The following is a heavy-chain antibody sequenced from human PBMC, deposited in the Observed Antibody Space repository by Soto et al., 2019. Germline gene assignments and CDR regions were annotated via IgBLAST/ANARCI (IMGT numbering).Heavy chain of an antibody. CDR3: AKDEWLAPDY. J-gene: IGHJ4*02. Sequence: GGSLRLSCAASGFTFSGYGMHWVRQAPGKGLEWVAVISYDGSNKYYADSVKGRFTISRDNSKNTLYLQMNSLRAEDTAVYYCAKDEWLAPDYWGQGTLVTVSS. CDR2: ISYDGSNK. V-gene: IGHV3-30*18. D-gene: IGHD6-19*01. CDR1: GFTFSGYG.